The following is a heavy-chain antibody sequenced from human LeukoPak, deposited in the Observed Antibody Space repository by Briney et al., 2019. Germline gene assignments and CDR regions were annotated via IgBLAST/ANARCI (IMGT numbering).Heavy chain of an antibody. J-gene: IGHJ6*02. Sequence: SETLSLTCTDSGGSISSYYWSWIRQPPGKGLEWIGYIYYSGSTNYNPSLKSRVTISVDTSKNQFSLKLSSVTAADTAVYYCAREAATRYYYCGMDVWGQGTTVTVSS. CDR1: GGSISSYY. V-gene: IGHV4-59*01. CDR3: AREAATRYYYCGMDV. D-gene: IGHD2-15*01. CDR2: IYYSGST.